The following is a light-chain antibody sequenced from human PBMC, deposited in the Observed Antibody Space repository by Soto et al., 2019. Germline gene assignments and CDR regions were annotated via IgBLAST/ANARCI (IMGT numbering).Light chain of an antibody. CDR1: QSVSSN. J-gene: IGKJ1*01. CDR3: QQYNNWPGT. Sequence: EIVMTQSPATLSVSPGERATLSCRASQSVSSNLAWYQQKPGQAPRLLIYDASTRATGIPARFSGSGSGTEFTLSISSLQSEDFAVYYCQQYNNWPGTFGQGTKV. V-gene: IGKV3-15*01. CDR2: DAS.